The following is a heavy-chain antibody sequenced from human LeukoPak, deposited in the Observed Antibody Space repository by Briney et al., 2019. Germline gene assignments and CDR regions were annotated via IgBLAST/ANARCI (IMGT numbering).Heavy chain of an antibody. CDR1: GFTFSSYA. CDR2: ISYDGSNK. Sequence: PGGSLRLSCAASGFTFSSYAMHGVRQAPGKGLEWVAVISYDGSNKYYADSVKGRFTISRDNSKNTLYLQMNSLRAEDTAVYYCAKVPAPYSGSYLVNFDYWGQGTLVTVSS. J-gene: IGHJ4*02. V-gene: IGHV3-30*04. D-gene: IGHD1-26*01. CDR3: AKVPAPYSGSYLVNFDY.